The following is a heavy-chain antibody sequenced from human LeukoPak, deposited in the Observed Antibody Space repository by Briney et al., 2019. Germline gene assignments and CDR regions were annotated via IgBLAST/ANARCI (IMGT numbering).Heavy chain of an antibody. J-gene: IGHJ5*02. CDR2: INHSGST. CDR3: ARYCSGGSCYSYNWFDP. CDR1: GGSFSGYY. D-gene: IGHD2-15*01. Sequence: SETLSLTCAAYGGSFSGYYWSWIRQPPGKGLEWIGEINHSGSTNYNPSLKSRVTISVDTSKNQFSLKLSSVTAADTAVYYCARYCSGGSCYSYNWFDPWGQGTLVTVSS. V-gene: IGHV4-34*01.